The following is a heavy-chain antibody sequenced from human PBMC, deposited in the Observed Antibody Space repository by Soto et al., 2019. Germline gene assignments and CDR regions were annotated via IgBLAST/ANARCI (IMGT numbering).Heavy chain of an antibody. CDR3: AIPSIFGVVIRPGYFDY. D-gene: IGHD3-3*01. Sequence: QVPLVQSGAEVKKPGASVKVSCKASGYTFTSYAMHWVRQAPGQRLEWMGWINAGNGNTKYSQKFQGRVTITRDTSASTAYMELSSLRSEDTAVYYCAIPSIFGVVIRPGYFDYWGQGTLVTVSS. J-gene: IGHJ4*02. CDR1: GYTFTSYA. V-gene: IGHV1-3*01. CDR2: INAGNGNT.